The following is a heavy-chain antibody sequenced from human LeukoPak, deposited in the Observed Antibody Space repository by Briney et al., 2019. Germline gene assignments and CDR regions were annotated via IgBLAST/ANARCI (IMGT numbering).Heavy chain of an antibody. CDR2: MNPNNGNT. V-gene: IGHV1-8*01. J-gene: IGHJ6*02. Sequence: ASVKVSCKASGYTFTSYDINWVRQATGQGLEWMGWMNPNNGNTGYAQKFQGRVTMTRNTSINTAYMELSSLRSEDTAVYYCARAKKQILAYGMDVWGQGTTVTVSS. D-gene: IGHD3-3*01. CDR3: ARAKKQILAYGMDV. CDR1: GYTFTSYD.